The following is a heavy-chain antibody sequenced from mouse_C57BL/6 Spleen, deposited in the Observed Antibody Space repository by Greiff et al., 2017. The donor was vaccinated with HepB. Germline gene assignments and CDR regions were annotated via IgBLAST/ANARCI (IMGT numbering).Heavy chain of an antibody. Sequence: QVQLQQSGAELARPGASVKLSCKASGYTFTSYGISWVKQRTGQGLEWIGEIYPRSGNTYYNEKFKGKATLTEDKSSSTAYMELRSLTSEDSAVYFCAREDYDGGYYAMDYWGQGTSVTVSS. CDR1: GYTFTSYG. CDR2: IYPRSGNT. J-gene: IGHJ4*01. D-gene: IGHD2-4*01. V-gene: IGHV1-81*01. CDR3: AREDYDGGYYAMDY.